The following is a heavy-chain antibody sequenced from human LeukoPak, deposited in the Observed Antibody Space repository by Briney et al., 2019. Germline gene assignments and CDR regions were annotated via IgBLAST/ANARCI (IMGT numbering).Heavy chain of an antibody. V-gene: IGHV1-8*03. CDR3: ARDFSNWNYVGYYYYYYMDV. J-gene: IGHJ6*03. D-gene: IGHD1-7*01. Sequence: HVASVKVSCKASGYTFTSYDINWVRQATGQGLEWMGWMNPNSGNTGYAQKFQGRVTITRNTSISTAYMELSSLRSEDTAVYYCARDFSNWNYVGYYYYYYMDVWGKGTTVTVSS. CDR2: MNPNSGNT. CDR1: GYTFTSYD.